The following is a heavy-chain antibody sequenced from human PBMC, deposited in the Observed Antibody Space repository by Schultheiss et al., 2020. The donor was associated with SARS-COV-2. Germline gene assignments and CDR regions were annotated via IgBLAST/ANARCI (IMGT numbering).Heavy chain of an antibody. J-gene: IGHJ6*02. Sequence: GGSLRLSCAASGFTVSSNYMSWVRQAPGKGLEWVSRINSDGSSTSYADSVKGRFTISRDNAKNTLYLQMNSLRAEDTAVYYCARAGYCFGDSCNIESPYYYGMDVWGQGTTVTVSS. CDR3: ARAGYCFGDSCNIESPYYYGMDV. CDR2: INSDGSST. V-gene: IGHV3-74*01. D-gene: IGHD2-15*01. CDR1: GFTVSSNY.